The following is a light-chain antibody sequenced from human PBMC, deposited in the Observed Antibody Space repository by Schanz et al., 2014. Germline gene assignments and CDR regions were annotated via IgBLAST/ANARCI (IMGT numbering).Light chain of an antibody. J-gene: IGKJ1*01. CDR3: QQYYSSPET. CDR1: QSVLYRSNNKNY. CDR2: WAS. V-gene: IGKV4-1*01. Sequence: DIVLTQSPDSLAVSLGERATIHCRSSQSVLYRSNNKNYLAWYQQKPGQPPKLLIYWASTRESGVPDRFSGSESGTDFTLTISSLQAEDVAVYYCQQYYSSPETFGQGTKVEI.